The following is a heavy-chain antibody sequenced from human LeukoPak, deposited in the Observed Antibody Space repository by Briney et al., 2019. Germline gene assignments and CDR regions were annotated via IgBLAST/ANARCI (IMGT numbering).Heavy chain of an antibody. V-gene: IGHV4-34*01. CDR1: GGSFSGYY. J-gene: IGHJ4*02. D-gene: IGHD3-10*01. Sequence: PSETLSLTCAVYGGSFSGYYWSWIRQPPGKGLEWIGEINHSGSTNYNPSLKSRVTISVDTSKNQFSPKLSSVTAADTAVYYCARGRMVRGVKRTNDYWGQGTLVTVSS. CDR2: INHSGST. CDR3: ARGRMVRGVKRTNDY.